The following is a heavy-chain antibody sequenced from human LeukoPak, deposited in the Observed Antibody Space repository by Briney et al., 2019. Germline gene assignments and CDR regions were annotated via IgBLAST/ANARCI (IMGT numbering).Heavy chain of an antibody. D-gene: IGHD4-11*01. V-gene: IGHV3-30*18. CDR3: AKDLTTLTLGKDY. J-gene: IGHJ4*02. CDR1: GFTFSNFV. Sequence: PGRSLRLSCAASGFTFSNFVMHWVRQAPRKGLEWVAVISSDGNDEYYANAVKGRFTISRDNSMNTLYLQMNSLRAEDTAIYYCAKDLTTLTLGKDYWGQGTLVTVSS. CDR2: ISSDGNDE.